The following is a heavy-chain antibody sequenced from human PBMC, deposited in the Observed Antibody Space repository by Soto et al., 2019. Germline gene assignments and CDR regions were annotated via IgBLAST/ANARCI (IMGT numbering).Heavy chain of an antibody. D-gene: IGHD3-3*01. CDR1: GNSIGDYY. Sequence: SETLSLTCTVSGNSIGDYYWSWFRQSPGKGLEWIGYIYGSGSTNYNPSLKSRVIISADTSKNQFSLKLTSVTAADTAVYYCARRRIGDYWGQGTPVTVSS. CDR2: IYGSGST. J-gene: IGHJ4*02. CDR3: ARRRIGDY. V-gene: IGHV4-59*08.